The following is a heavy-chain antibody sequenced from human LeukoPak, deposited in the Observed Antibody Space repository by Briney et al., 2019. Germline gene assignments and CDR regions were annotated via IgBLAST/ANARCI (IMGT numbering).Heavy chain of an antibody. CDR3: ARGGGKAPYYYYYYMDV. V-gene: IGHV4-34*01. CDR2: INHSGST. J-gene: IGHJ6*03. CDR1: GGSFSGYY. Sequence: PSETLSLTCAVYGGSFSGYYWSWIRQPPGKGLEWIGEINHSGSTNYNPSLKSRVTISVDTSKNQFSLKLSSVTAADTAVYYCARGGGKAPYYYYYYMDVWGKGTTVTVSS. D-gene: IGHD4-23*01.